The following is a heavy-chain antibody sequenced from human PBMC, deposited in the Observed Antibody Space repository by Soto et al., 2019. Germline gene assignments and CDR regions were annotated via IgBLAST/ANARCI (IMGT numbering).Heavy chain of an antibody. Sequence: QVQLVQSGAEEKKPGASVKVSCKASGYTFTSYAMHWVHQAPGQRLEWMGWINAGNGNTKYSQKFQGRVTITRDTSASTAYMDLSSLRSEDTAIYYRARWAAGLDYWGQGSLVTVSS. D-gene: IGHD6-13*01. CDR3: ARWAAGLDY. J-gene: IGHJ4*02. CDR1: GYTFTSYA. V-gene: IGHV1-3*05. CDR2: INAGNGNT.